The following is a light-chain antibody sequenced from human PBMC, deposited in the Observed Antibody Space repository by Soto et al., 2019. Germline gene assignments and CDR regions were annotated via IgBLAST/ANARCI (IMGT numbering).Light chain of an antibody. CDR2: GNT. V-gene: IGLV1-40*01. Sequence: QSVLTQPPSVSGAPGQRVTISCTGSSSNIGAGYDVHWYQQRPGTAPKLLIFGNTNRPSGVPDRFSGSKSGTSASLAITGLQAEDEGDYYCQSYDSTLSARYVFGTGTKVPVL. CDR1: SSNIGAGYD. CDR3: QSYDSTLSARYV. J-gene: IGLJ1*01.